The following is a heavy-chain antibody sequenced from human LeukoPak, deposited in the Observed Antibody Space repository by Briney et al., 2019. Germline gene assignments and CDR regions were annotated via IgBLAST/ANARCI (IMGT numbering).Heavy chain of an antibody. CDR2: INPNSGGT. V-gene: IGHV1-2*06. Sequence: GASVKVSCKASGYTFTGYYMHWVRQAPGQGLEWMGRINPNSGGTNYAQKFQGRVTMTRDTSISTAYMELSRLRSDDTAVYYCARDRKGITMVRGVIPNWFDPWGQGTLVTVSS. J-gene: IGHJ5*02. CDR1: GYTFTGYY. D-gene: IGHD3-10*01. CDR3: ARDRKGITMVRGVIPNWFDP.